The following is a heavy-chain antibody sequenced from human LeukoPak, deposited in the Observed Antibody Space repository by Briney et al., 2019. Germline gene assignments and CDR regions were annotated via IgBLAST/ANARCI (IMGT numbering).Heavy chain of an antibody. V-gene: IGHV3-7*01. CDR1: GFTFSSYA. CDR3: ARESSSWYETISSAGY. D-gene: IGHD6-13*01. Sequence: GGSLRLSCAASGFTFSSYAMHWVRQAPGKGLEWVANIKQDGSEKYYVDSVKGRFTISRDNAKNSLYLQMNSLRAEDTAVYYCARESSSWYETISSAGYWGQGTLVTVSS. CDR2: IKQDGSEK. J-gene: IGHJ4*02.